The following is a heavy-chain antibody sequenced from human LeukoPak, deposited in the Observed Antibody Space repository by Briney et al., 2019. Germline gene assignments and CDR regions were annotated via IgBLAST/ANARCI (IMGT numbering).Heavy chain of an antibody. Sequence: SETLSLTCAVLSGSFNNYYWSWIRQPPGKGLEWIGSIYYSGSTYYNPSLKSRATMSLDTSKNQFSLKVTSVTAADTAVYYCARRPDYGDSIRSPGPFDIWGQGTMVTVSS. CDR2: IYYSGST. D-gene: IGHD4-17*01. CDR1: SGSFNNYY. V-gene: IGHV4-59*04. CDR3: ARRPDYGDSIRSPGPFDI. J-gene: IGHJ3*02.